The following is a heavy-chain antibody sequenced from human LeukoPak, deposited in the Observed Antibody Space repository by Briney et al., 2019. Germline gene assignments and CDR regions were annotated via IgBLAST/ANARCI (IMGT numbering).Heavy chain of an antibody. CDR2: IYHSGST. D-gene: IGHD4-17*01. CDR1: GGPISSGGYS. Sequence: PLETLSLTCAVSGGPISSGGYSWSWIRQPPGKGLEWIGYIYHSGSTYYNPSLKSRVTISVDRSKNQFSLKLSSVTAADTAVYYCASLGDYGDGPFDYWGQGTLVTVSS. CDR3: ASLGDYGDGPFDY. J-gene: IGHJ4*02. V-gene: IGHV4-30-2*01.